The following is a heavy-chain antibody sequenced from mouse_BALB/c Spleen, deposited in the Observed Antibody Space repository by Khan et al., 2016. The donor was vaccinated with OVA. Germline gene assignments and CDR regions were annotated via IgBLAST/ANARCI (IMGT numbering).Heavy chain of an antibody. Sequence: VELVESGAELARPGASVKMSCKASGYSFTSHTMHWVKQRPGKGLEWIGYINPRSGYTNYNQKFNDKATLTADKSSSTAYMQLSSLTSEDSAVYYCARRTTRYALDYWGQGTSVTVSS. CDR3: ARRTTRYALDY. D-gene: IGHD2-14*01. CDR1: GYSFTSHT. J-gene: IGHJ4*01. CDR2: INPRSGYT. V-gene: IGHV1-4*01.